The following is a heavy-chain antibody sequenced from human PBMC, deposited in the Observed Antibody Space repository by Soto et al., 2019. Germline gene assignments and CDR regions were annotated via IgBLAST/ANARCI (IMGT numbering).Heavy chain of an antibody. CDR2: IYYSGDT. CDR1: GGSVSSGRYY. CDR3: AGDVDTALVTSY. V-gene: IGHV4-30-4*08. Sequence: SETLSLTCTVSGGSVSSGRYYWSWIRQPPGKGLEWIGYIYYSGDTYYNPSLKSRVTMSLDTSKNQFSLHLTSVTAADTAVYYCAGDVDTALVTSYWSQGSLVTVSS. D-gene: IGHD5-18*01. J-gene: IGHJ4*02.